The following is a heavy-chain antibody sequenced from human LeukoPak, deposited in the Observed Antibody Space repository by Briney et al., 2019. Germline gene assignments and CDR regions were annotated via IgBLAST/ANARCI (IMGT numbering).Heavy chain of an antibody. D-gene: IGHD3-22*01. V-gene: IGHV3-7*02. CDR3: ARLDDSSGYYYPTYYFDY. CDR1: GFTFSDSW. J-gene: IGHJ4*02. Sequence: GGSLRLSCAASGFTFSDSWMNWVRRAPGKGLEWVATMNQNGDQTNYADSVRGRFTISRDNAKNSLYLQMNSLRAEDTAVYYCARLDDSSGYYYPTYYFDYWGQGTLVTVSS. CDR2: MNQNGDQT.